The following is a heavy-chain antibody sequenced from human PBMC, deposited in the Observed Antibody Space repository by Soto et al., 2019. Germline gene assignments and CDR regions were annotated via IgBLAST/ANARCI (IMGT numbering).Heavy chain of an antibody. Sequence: PSETLSLTCTVSGGSISSSSYYWGWIRQPPGKGLEWIGSIYYSGSTYYNPSLKSRVTISVDTSKDQFSLKLSSVTAADTAVYYCARHTKGRGYSYGTYNWFDPWGQGTLVTSPQ. CDR1: GGSISSSSYY. CDR3: ARHTKGRGYSYGTYNWFDP. D-gene: IGHD5-18*01. CDR2: IYYSGST. V-gene: IGHV4-39*01. J-gene: IGHJ5*02.